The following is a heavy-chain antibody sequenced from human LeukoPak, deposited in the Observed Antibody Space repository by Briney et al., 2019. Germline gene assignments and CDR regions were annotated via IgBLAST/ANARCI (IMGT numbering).Heavy chain of an antibody. CDR2: VGTAGDT. CDR1: GFTFRSYD. J-gene: IGHJ4*02. Sequence: GGSLRLSCAASGFTFRSYDMHWVRQATGKGLEWVSGVGTAGDTYYSDSVKGRFTISRESAKNSLYLQMNSLRAGDTAVYYCVRGLPGGFASWGQGTLVTVSS. CDR3: VRGLPGGFAS. D-gene: IGHD3-16*01. V-gene: IGHV3-13*04.